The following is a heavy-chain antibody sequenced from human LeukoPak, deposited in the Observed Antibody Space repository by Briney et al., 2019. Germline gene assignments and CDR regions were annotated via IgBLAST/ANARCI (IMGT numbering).Heavy chain of an antibody. V-gene: IGHV3-53*01. J-gene: IGHJ5*01. D-gene: IGHD3-10*01. CDR2: IYSGGST. CDR3: AKDRPNYFGSNGHYYRRNGDS. CDR1: GFTVSSNY. Sequence: GGSLRLSCAASGFTVSSNYMSWVRQAPGKGLEWVSVIYSGGSTYYADSVKGRFTISRDNSKNTLYLQMSSLRAEDTAVFYCAKDRPNYFGSNGHYYRRNGDSWGQGTLVTVSS.